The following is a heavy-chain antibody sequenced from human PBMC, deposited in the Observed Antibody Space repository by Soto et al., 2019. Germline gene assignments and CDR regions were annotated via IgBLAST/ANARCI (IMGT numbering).Heavy chain of an antibody. CDR2: IYTSGST. J-gene: IGHJ6*02. V-gene: IGHV4-4*07. CDR3: ARDLGGTNYYYYGMDV. Sequence: PSETLSLTCTVSGGSISSYYWSWIRQPAGKGLEWIGRIYTSGSTNYNPSLKSRVTMSVDTSKNQFSLKLSSVTAADTAVYYCARDLGGTNYYYYGMDVWGQVPTVTVSS. D-gene: IGHD1-7*01. CDR1: GGSISSYY.